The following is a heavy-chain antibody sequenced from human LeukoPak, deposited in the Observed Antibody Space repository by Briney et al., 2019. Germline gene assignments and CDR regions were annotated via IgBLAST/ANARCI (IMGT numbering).Heavy chain of an antibody. CDR1: GFTFNSDA. Sequence: GGSPRLSCTASGFTFNSDAMNWVRQAPGKGLEWVATISGSGGSTYYTDSVKGRFTISRDNFKNMVFLQMNSLKAEDTAIYYCAKDFYDFWSGFDYWGQGTLVTVSS. CDR3: AKDFYDFWSGFDY. V-gene: IGHV3-23*01. CDR2: ISGSGGST. D-gene: IGHD3-3*01. J-gene: IGHJ4*02.